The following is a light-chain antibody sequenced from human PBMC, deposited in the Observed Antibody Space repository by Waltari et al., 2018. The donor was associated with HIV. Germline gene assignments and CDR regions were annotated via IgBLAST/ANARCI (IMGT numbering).Light chain of an antibody. CDR1: SSDVWRYNL. CDR2: EYK. CDR3: CSYASTTDTYVV. Sequence: QPALTQPASVSGSPGQSITISCTGTSSDVWRYNLVSWYQQHPGKAPKPIVYEYKKRAAGVSNRFIEATSGSASALTVSGRHPEAGADYCCCSYASTTDTYVVFGGEPKLTVL. J-gene: IGLJ2*01. V-gene: IGLV2-23*01.